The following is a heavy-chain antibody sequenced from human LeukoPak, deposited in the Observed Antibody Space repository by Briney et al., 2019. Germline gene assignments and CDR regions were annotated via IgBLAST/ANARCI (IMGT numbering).Heavy chain of an antibody. CDR2: IVGSLGST. CDR3: ARGYGDYSPYFDY. CDR1: GFTFSSYA. Sequence: GGSLRLSCAASGFTFSSYAMSWVRQAPGKGLEWVSAIVGSLGSTYYADSVKGRFTISRDNSKNTLYLQMNSLRAEDTAVYYCARGYGDYSPYFDYWGQGTLVTVSS. V-gene: IGHV3-23*01. J-gene: IGHJ4*02. D-gene: IGHD4-17*01.